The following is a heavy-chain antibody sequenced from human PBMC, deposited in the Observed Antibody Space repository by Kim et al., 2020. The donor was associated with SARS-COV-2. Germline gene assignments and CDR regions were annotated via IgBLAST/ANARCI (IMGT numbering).Heavy chain of an antibody. CDR3: ARDIRDLDY. J-gene: IGHJ4*02. CDR1: GFTFDDYG. CDR2: INWNAGRT. Sequence: LSLTCAASGFTFDDYGMTWVRQAPGKGLEWISSINWNAGRTGYADSVKGRFTISRDNAKNSLYLQMNSLRAEDTALYYCARDIRDLDYWGQGTLVTVSS. D-gene: IGHD3-3*02. V-gene: IGHV3-20*04.